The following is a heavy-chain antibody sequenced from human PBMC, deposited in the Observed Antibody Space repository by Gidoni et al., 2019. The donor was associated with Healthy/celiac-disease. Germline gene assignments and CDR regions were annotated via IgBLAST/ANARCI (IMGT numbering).Heavy chain of an antibody. CDR1: GFTFSNAW. J-gene: IGHJ4*02. CDR2: IKSKTDGGTT. CDR3: TTDIDSSSWYNGY. V-gene: IGHV3-15*01. D-gene: IGHD6-13*01. Sequence: EVQLVESGGGLVKPGGSLRLSCAASGFTFSNAWMSWVRQAPGKGLEWVGRIKSKTDGGTTDYAAPVKGRFTISRDDSKNTLYLQMNSLKTEDTAVYYCTTDIDSSSWYNGYWGQGTLVTVSS.